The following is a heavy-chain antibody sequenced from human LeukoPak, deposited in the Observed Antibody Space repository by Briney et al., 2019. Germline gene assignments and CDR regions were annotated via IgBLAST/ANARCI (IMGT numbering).Heavy chain of an antibody. Sequence: ASVKVSCKASGGTFSSYAISWVRQAPGQGLEWMGGIIPIFGTANYAQKFQGRVTITADESTSTAYMELSSLRSEDTAVYYCARDYDSSGYYSNSTEDCWGQGTLVTVSS. D-gene: IGHD3-22*01. CDR3: ARDYDSSGYYSNSTEDC. V-gene: IGHV1-69*13. J-gene: IGHJ4*02. CDR2: IIPIFGTA. CDR1: GGTFSSYA.